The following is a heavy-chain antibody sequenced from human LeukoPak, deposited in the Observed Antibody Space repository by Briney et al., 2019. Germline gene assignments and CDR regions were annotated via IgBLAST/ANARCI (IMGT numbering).Heavy chain of an antibody. Sequence: KPSETLSLTCTVSGGSISSYYWSWIRQPPGKGLEWVGYIYYSGSTNYNPSLKSRVTISVDTSKNQFSLKLSSVTAADTAVYYCARLTGAAKGGFDPWGQGTLVTVSS. V-gene: IGHV4-59*08. CDR3: ARLTGAAKGGFDP. D-gene: IGHD6-13*01. CDR2: IYYSGST. J-gene: IGHJ5*02. CDR1: GGSISSYY.